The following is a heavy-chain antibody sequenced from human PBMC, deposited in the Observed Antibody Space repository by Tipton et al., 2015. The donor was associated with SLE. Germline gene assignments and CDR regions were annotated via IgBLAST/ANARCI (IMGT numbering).Heavy chain of an antibody. D-gene: IGHD6-6*01. CDR1: GGSISSHY. Sequence: TLSLTCTVSGGSISSHYWSWIRQPPGKGLEWIGYIYYSGSTNYNPSLKSRVTISVDTSKNQFSLKLSSVTAADTAVYYCARGGGIAARPLSYWGQGTLVTVSS. J-gene: IGHJ4*02. V-gene: IGHV4-59*11. CDR2: IYYSGST. CDR3: ARGGGIAARPLSY.